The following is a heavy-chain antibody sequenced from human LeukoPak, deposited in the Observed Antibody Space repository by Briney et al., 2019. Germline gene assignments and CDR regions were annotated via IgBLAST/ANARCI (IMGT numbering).Heavy chain of an antibody. D-gene: IGHD4-23*01. CDR2: ISAYNGDT. CDR1: GYTFTSYG. V-gene: IGHV1-18*01. Sequence: ASVKVSCKASGYTFTSYGISWVRQAPGQGLEWMGWISAYNGDTNYAQKLQGRVTMTTDTSTSTAYMELRSLRSDDTAVYYCATGRRPYGGPNRYFDLWGRGTLVTVSS. CDR3: ATGRRPYGGPNRYFDL. J-gene: IGHJ2*01.